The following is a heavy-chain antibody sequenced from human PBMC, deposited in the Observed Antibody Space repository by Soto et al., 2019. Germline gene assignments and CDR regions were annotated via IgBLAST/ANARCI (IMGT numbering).Heavy chain of an antibody. Sequence: QVELVQSGAEVKKPGSSVKVSCKASRGTFSSYAISWVRQAPGQGLEWLGGSIPIFGTANYAQKFQGRVTITADEPTSTAYMELRSLRSEDTAVYYCARVGAQWLVRSEGRGWFDSWGQGTLVSVSS. V-gene: IGHV1-69*01. CDR3: ARVGAQWLVRSEGRGWFDS. D-gene: IGHD6-19*01. CDR2: SIPIFGTA. CDR1: RGTFSSYA. J-gene: IGHJ5*01.